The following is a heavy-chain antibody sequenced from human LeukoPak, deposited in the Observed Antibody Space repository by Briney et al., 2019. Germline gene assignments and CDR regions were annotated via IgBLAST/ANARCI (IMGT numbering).Heavy chain of an antibody. V-gene: IGHV3-15*01. CDR3: TTDLSPDAFDI. CDR2: IKSKTDGETT. J-gene: IGHJ3*02. Sequence: GGSLRLSCAASGFTFSNAWMSWVRQAPGKGLEWVGRIKSKTDGETTDYAAPVKGRFTISRDDSKNTLYLQMNSLKTEDTAVYYCTTDLSPDAFDIWGQGTMVTVSS. D-gene: IGHD2/OR15-2a*01. CDR1: GFTFSNAW.